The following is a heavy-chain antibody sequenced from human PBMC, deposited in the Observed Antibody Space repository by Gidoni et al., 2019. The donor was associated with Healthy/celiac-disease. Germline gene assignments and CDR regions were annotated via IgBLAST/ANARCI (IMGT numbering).Heavy chain of an antibody. CDR2: IYSGGST. J-gene: IGHJ4*02. V-gene: IGHV3-53*02. Sequence: EVQLVETGGGLIQPGGSLRLSCAASGFTVSSNYMSWVRQAPGKGLEWVSVIYSGGSTYYADSVKGRFTISRDNSKNTLYLQMNSLRAEDTAVYYCARAHGTYDSSGYYHGPFDYWGQGTLVTVSS. CDR3: ARAHGTYDSSGYYHGPFDY. CDR1: GFTVSSNY. D-gene: IGHD3-22*01.